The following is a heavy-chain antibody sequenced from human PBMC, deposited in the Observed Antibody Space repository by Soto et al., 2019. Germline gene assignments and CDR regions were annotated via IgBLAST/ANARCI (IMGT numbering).Heavy chain of an antibody. D-gene: IGHD6-13*01. Sequence: EVQLVESGGGLVQPGGSLRLSCAASGFTFSSYWMHWVRQAPGKGLVWVSRINSDGSSTSYADSVKGRFTISRDNAKNTQYLQMNSLRAEDTAVYYCARGPRSSSWYSGRYWGQGTLVTVSS. CDR1: GFTFSSYW. J-gene: IGHJ4*02. CDR2: INSDGSST. CDR3: ARGPRSSSWYSGRY. V-gene: IGHV3-74*01.